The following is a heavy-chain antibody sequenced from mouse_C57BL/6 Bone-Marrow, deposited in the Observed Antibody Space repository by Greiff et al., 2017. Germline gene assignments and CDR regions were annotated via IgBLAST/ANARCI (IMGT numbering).Heavy chain of an antibody. Sequence: VQLVESGPGLVAPSQCLSITCTVSGFSLTSYGVDWVRQPPGKGLEWLGVIWGGGSTNYNSALMTRLSISKDNTKCQVSLKMNSLQTDDTAMYYCAKHRTPTVDAMDYWGRGTSVTVTA. D-gene: IGHD1-1*01. CDR2: IWGGGST. CDR3: AKHRTPTVDAMDY. CDR1: GFSLTSYG. V-gene: IGHV2-9*01. J-gene: IGHJ4*01.